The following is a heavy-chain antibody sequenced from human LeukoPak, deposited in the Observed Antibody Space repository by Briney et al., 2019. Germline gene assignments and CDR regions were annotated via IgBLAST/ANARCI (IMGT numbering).Heavy chain of an antibody. CDR3: ARDRAILRYFDWLYYYYYGMDV. CDR2: ISSSSSYI. D-gene: IGHD3-9*01. Sequence: PGGSLRLSCAASGFTFSSYSMDWVRQAPGKGLEWVSSISSSSSYIYYADSVKGRFTISRDNAKNSLYLQMNSLRAEDTAVYYCARDRAILRYFDWLYYYYYGMDVWGQGTTVTVSS. J-gene: IGHJ6*02. CDR1: GFTFSSYS. V-gene: IGHV3-21*01.